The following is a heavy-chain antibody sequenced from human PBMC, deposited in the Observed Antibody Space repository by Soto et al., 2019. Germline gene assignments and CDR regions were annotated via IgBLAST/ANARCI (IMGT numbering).Heavy chain of an antibody. D-gene: IGHD3-22*01. Sequence: PVGSLRLSCGASGFTFSSYGMQWVRQAPAKGLAGVAVIYYDGSNKYYADSVKGVFTTSRDNSKSTLHLQMNSLRAEDTAVYYCARDLGVVDPFQYDSSGPGEYWGQGTLVTVSS. J-gene: IGHJ4*02. V-gene: IGHV3-33*01. CDR1: GFTFSSYG. CDR3: ARDLGVVDPFQYDSSGPGEY. CDR2: IYYDGSNK.